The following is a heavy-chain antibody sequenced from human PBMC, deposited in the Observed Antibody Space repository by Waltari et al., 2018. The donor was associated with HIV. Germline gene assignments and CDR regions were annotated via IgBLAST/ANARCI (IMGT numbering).Heavy chain of an antibody. V-gene: IGHV3-49*03. Sequence: EVQLVEFGGGLVQPGRSLRLSCKGFGFSFGDFVISWFRQAPGKGLEWVGLIRSRTYGGATEYAASGKGRFTISRDDLKSVAYLQMNSLKTEDTAVYYCTRSSKLDYWGQGTLVTVSS. D-gene: IGHD4-4*01. J-gene: IGHJ4*02. CDR3: TRSSKLDY. CDR2: IRSRTYGGAT. CDR1: GFSFGDFV.